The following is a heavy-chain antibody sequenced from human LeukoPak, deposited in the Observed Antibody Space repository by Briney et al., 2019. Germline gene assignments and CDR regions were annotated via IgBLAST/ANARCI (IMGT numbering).Heavy chain of an antibody. D-gene: IGHD2-2*01. CDR2: TNRDGSEK. V-gene: IGHV3-7*01. CDR1: EFTLTNFW. Sequence: PGGALRLSFAASEFTLTNFWVSWVRQAPGKGLEWGGHTNRDGSEKYYVDSVKGRVTISRDNAMNFLYLQLNSLRVDDTAVYYCARDSASCRGCAFDIWGQGTVVTVSS. CDR3: ARDSASCRGCAFDI. J-gene: IGHJ3*02.